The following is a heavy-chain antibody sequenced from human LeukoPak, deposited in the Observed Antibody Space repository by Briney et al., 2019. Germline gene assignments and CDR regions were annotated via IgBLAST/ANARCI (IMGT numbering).Heavy chain of an antibody. CDR1: GGSISSGSYY. CDR2: IYTSGST. Sequence: SETLSLTCTVSGGSISSGSYYWSWIRQPAGKGLEWIGRIYTSGSTNYNPSLKSRVTISVDTSKNQFSLKLSSVTAADTAVYYCAKGSTIFGVVLVGRGGGGLDYWGQGTLVTVSS. V-gene: IGHV4-61*02. D-gene: IGHD3-3*01. CDR3: AKGSTIFGVVLVGRGGGGLDY. J-gene: IGHJ4*02.